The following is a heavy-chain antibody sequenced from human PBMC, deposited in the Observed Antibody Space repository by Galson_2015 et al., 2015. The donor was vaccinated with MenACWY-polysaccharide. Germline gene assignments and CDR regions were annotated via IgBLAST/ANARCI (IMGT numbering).Heavy chain of an antibody. CDR3: AREGDPPSSSSGEYYFDY. Sequence: SVKVSCKASGYTFTSYDINWVRQATGQGLEWMGWMNPDSGNTGYAQKFQGRVTMTRNTSISTAYMELSSLRSEDTAVYYCAREGDPPSSSSGEYYFDYWGQGTLVTVSS. CDR1: GYTFTSYD. J-gene: IGHJ4*02. V-gene: IGHV1-8*01. D-gene: IGHD6-6*01. CDR2: MNPDSGNT.